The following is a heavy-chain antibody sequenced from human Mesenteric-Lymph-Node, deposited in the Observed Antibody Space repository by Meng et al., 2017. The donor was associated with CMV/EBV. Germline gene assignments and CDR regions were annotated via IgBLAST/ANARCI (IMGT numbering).Heavy chain of an antibody. CDR2: INPDSGGT. CDR3: ARHLRNSLRFLEWIIYDY. D-gene: IGHD3-3*01. V-gene: IGHV1-2*02. J-gene: IGHJ4*02. CDR1: GYTFTGYF. Sequence: ASVKVSCKASGYTFTGYFMHWVRQAPGQGLEWMGWINPDSGGTNYAQKFQGRVSMTRDTSVSTAYMELSSLRSEDTAVYYCARHLRNSLRFLEWIIYDYWGQGTLVTVSS.